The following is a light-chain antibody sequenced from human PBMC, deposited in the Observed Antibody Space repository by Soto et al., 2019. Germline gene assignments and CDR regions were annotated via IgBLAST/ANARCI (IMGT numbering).Light chain of an antibody. V-gene: IGKV1-5*01. Sequence: DIQMTQSPSTLSASVGDRVTITCRASQSISSWLAWYQQKPGKAPKLLIYDASSLESGVPSRFSGSGSGTEFTLTISSLQPDDFATYYCQQYNDYPRTFGQGTKVEMK. CDR2: DAS. J-gene: IGKJ1*01. CDR3: QQYNDYPRT. CDR1: QSISSW.